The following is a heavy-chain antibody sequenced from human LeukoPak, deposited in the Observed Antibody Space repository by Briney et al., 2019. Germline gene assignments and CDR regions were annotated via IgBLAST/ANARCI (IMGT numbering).Heavy chain of an antibody. V-gene: IGHV4-31*03. CDR2: IYYSGST. CDR1: GGSISSGGYY. D-gene: IGHD2-2*01. J-gene: IGHJ6*04. CDR3: ARSPIVPAAIDGMDV. Sequence: SETLSLTCTVSGGSISSGGYYWSWLRQHPGKGLEWIGYIYYSGSTYYNPSLKSRVTLSVDTSKNQFSLKLSSVTAADTAVYYCARSPIVPAAIDGMDVWGKGTTVTVSS.